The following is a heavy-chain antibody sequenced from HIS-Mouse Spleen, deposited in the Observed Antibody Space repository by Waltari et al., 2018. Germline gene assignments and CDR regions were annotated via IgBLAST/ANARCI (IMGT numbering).Heavy chain of an antibody. V-gene: IGHV3-66*01. D-gene: IGHD6-6*01. CDR2: IYSVGST. CDR1: GFTVSSNY. Sequence: EVQLVESGGGLVQPGGSLRLSCAASGFTVSSNYMSWVRQAPGKGLEWVSVIYSVGSTYYADSVKGRFTISRDNSKNTLYLQMNSLRAEDTAVYYCARGQTSIAARGGFDYWGQGTLVTVSS. J-gene: IGHJ4*02. CDR3: ARGQTSIAARGGFDY.